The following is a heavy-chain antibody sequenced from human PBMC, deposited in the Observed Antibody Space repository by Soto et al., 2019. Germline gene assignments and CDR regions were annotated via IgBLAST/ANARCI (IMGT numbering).Heavy chain of an antibody. D-gene: IGHD3-9*01. V-gene: IGHV3-23*01. CDR2: ISGSGGTT. CDR3: ATAITIPPTGFDP. CDR1: GFTFSSYA. J-gene: IGHJ5*02. Sequence: GGSLRLSCAASGFTFSSYAMSWVRQAPGKGLEWVSAISGSGGTTYYADSVKCRFTISRDNSKNTLYLQMKSLRVEDTAVYYCATAITIPPTGFDPWGQGTLVTVSS.